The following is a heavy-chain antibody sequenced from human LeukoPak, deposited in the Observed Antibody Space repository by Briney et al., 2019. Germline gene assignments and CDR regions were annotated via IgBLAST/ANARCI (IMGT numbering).Heavy chain of an antibody. CDR1: GFTFSSYG. J-gene: IGHJ4*02. D-gene: IGHD2-2*01. V-gene: IGHV3-30*03. Sequence: PGRSLRLSCAASGFTFSSYGMHWGRQAPGKGLEWVAVISYDGSNKYYADSVKGRFTISRDNSKNTLYLQMNSLRAEDTAVYYCATVVPAARPDYWGQGTLVTVSS. CDR3: ATVVPAARPDY. CDR2: ISYDGSNK.